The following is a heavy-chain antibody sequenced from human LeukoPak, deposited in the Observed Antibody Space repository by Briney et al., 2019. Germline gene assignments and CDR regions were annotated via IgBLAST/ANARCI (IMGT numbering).Heavy chain of an antibody. CDR3: ARRAGAYSHPYDY. D-gene: IGHD4/OR15-4a*01. J-gene: IGHJ4*02. V-gene: IGHV3-53*01. Sequence: PGGSLRLSCAASGFTFSNYWMHWVRQDPGKGLEWVSFIYSDNTHYSDSVKGRFTISRDNSKNTLYLQMNSLRAEDTAVYYCARRAGAYSHPYDYWGQGTLVTVSS. CDR2: IYSDNT. CDR1: GFTFSNYW.